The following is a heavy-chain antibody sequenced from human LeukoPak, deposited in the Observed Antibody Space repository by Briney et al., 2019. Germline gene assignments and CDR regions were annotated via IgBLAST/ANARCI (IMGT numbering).Heavy chain of an antibody. D-gene: IGHD6-13*01. CDR3: ASWSSSWYTLFDY. CDR2: INSDGSST. V-gene: IGHV3-74*01. Sequence: GGSLRLSCAASGFTFSSYWMHWVRQAPGKGLVWVSRINSDGSSTSYADSVKGRFTISRDNAKNTLYLQMNSLRAEDTAVYYCASWSSSWYTLFDYWGQGTLVTVSS. CDR1: GFTFSSYW. J-gene: IGHJ4*02.